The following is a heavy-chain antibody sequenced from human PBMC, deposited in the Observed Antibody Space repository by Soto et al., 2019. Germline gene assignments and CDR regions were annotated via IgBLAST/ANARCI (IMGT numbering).Heavy chain of an antibody. Sequence: QVQLVQSGAEVKKPGSSVKVSCKASGGTFSSYAISWVRQAPGQGLEWMGGIIPSFGTANYAQKFQGRVTINADKSTSTAYMELSSLSSEDTAVYYCARGEDIVVVPAATGIYYYYYGMDVWGQGTTVTVSS. CDR2: IIPSFGTA. V-gene: IGHV1-69*06. J-gene: IGHJ6*02. D-gene: IGHD2-2*01. CDR1: GGTFSSYA. CDR3: ARGEDIVVVPAATGIYYYYYGMDV.